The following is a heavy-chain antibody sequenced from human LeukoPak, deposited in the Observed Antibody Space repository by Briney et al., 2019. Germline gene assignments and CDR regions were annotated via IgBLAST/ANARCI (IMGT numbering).Heavy chain of an antibody. J-gene: IGHJ3*02. Sequence: GGSLRLSCAASGFTSSSYEMNWVRQAPGKGLEWVSYISSSGSTIYYADSVKGRFTISRDNAKNSLYLQMNSLRAEDTAVYYCARSPIFGVVIWGQGTMVTVSS. V-gene: IGHV3-48*03. CDR1: GFTSSSYE. CDR3: ARSPIFGVVI. D-gene: IGHD3-3*01. CDR2: ISSSGSTI.